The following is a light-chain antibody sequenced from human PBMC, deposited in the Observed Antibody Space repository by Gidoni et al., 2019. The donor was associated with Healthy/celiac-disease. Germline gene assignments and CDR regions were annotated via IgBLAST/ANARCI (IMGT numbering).Light chain of an antibody. Sequence: DIQMTQYPSTLSASVGDSVTITCRASQSISSWLAWYQQKPGKAPKLLIYNASSLESGVPSRFSGSVSGTEFTLTISSLQPDDFATYYCQQYNSNPRTFGQGTKVEIK. J-gene: IGKJ2*01. CDR3: QQYNSNPRT. CDR1: QSISSW. CDR2: NAS. V-gene: IGKV1-5*03.